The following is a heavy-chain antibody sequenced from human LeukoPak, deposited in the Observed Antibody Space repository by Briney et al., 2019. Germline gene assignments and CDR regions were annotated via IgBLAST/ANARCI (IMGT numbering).Heavy chain of an antibody. J-gene: IGHJ4*02. D-gene: IGHD3-22*01. CDR3: AKGPYYYDSSGLDY. CDR2: ISWDGGST. CDR1: GFTVSSNY. V-gene: IGHV3-43D*04. Sequence: GGSLRLSCAASGFTVSSNYMSWVRQAPGKGLEWVSLISWDGGSTYYADSVKGRFTISRDNSKNSLYLQMNSLRAEDTALYYCAKGPYYYDSSGLDYWGQGTLVTVSS.